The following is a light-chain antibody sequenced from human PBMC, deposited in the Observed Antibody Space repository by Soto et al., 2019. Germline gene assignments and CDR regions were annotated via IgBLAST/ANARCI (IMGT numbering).Light chain of an antibody. CDR3: AAWDGSLNAVL. Sequence: QSALTQPPSASGTPGQRVTISCSGSSSNIGTNTVNWYRQLPGTAPTLLIYTNDQRPSGVPDRFSGSKSGTSASLAINGLQSEDEADYYCAAWDGSLNAVLFGGGTKLTVL. V-gene: IGLV1-44*01. J-gene: IGLJ2*01. CDR1: SSNIGTNT. CDR2: TND.